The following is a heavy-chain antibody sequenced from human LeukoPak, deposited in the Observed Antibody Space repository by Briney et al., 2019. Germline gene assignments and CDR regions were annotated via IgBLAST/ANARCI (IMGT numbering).Heavy chain of an antibody. Sequence: GASVKLSCKTSAYTLTNYYMHWVRQAPGQGLEWMGIINPSGRITSYAQKFRGRVTMTRDTSTSTVCMELSSLRSDDTAVYYCVRPPDCGGDCYKYLQQWGRGTLVIVSS. CDR3: VRPPDCGGDCYKYLQQ. V-gene: IGHV1-46*01. D-gene: IGHD2-21*02. J-gene: IGHJ1*01. CDR2: INPSGRIT. CDR1: AYTLTNYY.